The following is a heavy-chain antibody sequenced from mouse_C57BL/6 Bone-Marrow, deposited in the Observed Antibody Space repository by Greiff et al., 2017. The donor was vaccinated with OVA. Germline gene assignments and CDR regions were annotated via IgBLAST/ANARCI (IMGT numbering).Heavy chain of an antibody. Sequence: QVQLQQPGAELVMPGASVKLSCKASRYTFTSYWMHWVKQRPGQGLEWIGEIDPSDSYTNYNQKFKGKSTLTVDKSSSTAYMQLSSLTSEDSAVYCCASLGNLLYWHIEGWCAVTTAIVS. CDR2: IDPSDSYT. V-gene: IGHV1-69*01. CDR3: ASLGNLLYWHIEG. CDR1: RYTFTSYW. D-gene: IGHD2-3*01. J-gene: IGHJ1*01.